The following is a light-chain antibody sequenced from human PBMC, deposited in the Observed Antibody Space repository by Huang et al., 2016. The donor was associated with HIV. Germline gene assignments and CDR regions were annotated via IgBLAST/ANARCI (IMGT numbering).Light chain of an antibody. CDR2: WAS. Sequence: DIVMTQSPDFLSLSRGERATINCKSSQSVLYTSTNQKFLNWYQHKAGQPPKLLLYWASSRESGVPDRFSGSGSGTDFNLTINSLQIEDVAVYYCQQSYAAPRTFGQGTKVAIK. CDR1: QSVLYTSTNQKF. CDR3: QQSYAAPRT. J-gene: IGKJ1*01. V-gene: IGKV4-1*01.